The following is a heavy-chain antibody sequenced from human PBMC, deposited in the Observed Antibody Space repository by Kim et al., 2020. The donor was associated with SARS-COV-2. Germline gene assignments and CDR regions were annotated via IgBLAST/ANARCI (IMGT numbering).Heavy chain of an antibody. V-gene: IGHV7-4-1*02. CDR1: GYTFTSYA. J-gene: IGHJ3*02. CDR2: INTNTGNP. D-gene: IGHD3-3*01. CDR3: ARSRGTSTIFGVVIIPGAFDI. Sequence: ASVKVSCKASGYTFTSYAMNWVRQAPGQGLGWMGWINTNTGNPTYAQGFTGRFVFSLDTSVSTAYLQISSLKAEDTAVYYCARSRGTSTIFGVVIIPGAFDIWGQGTMVTVSS.